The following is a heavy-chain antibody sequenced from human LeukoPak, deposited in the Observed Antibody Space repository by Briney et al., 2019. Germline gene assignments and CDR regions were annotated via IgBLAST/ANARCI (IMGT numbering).Heavy chain of an antibody. Sequence: ASGTLSLTCAVSGGSISSSNWWSWVRQPPGKGLEWIGEIYHSGSTNYNPSLKSRVTISVDKSKNQFSLKLSSVTAADTAVYYCARGEEYSSSSDYFDYWGQGTLVTVSS. CDR1: GGSISSSNW. V-gene: IGHV4-4*02. D-gene: IGHD6-6*01. CDR2: IYHSGST. J-gene: IGHJ4*02. CDR3: ARGEEYSSSSDYFDY.